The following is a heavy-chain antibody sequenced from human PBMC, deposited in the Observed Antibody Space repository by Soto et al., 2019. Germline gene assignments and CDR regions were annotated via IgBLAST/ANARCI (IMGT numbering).Heavy chain of an antibody. Sequence: QVQLVESGGGVVQPGRSLRLSCAASGFTFSSDGMHWVRQAPGKGLEWVTVISYDGSKKYYADSVKGRFTIPRDNSKNTLYLQMNSLRGEDTAVYYCAKDLETSIDYWAREPWSPSPQ. CDR3: AKDLETSIDY. CDR2: ISYDGSKK. V-gene: IGHV3-30*18. J-gene: IGHJ4*02. CDR1: GFTFSSDG.